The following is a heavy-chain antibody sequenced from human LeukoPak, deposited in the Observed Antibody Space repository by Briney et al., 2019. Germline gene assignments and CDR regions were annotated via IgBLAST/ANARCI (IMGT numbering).Heavy chain of an antibody. V-gene: IGHV4-59*08. Sequence: SETLSLTCTISGGSISSYYWSWIRQPPGKGLEWIGYIYYSGSTNYNPSLKSRVTISVDTSKNQFSLKLSSVTAADTAVYYCARSYYYDSSGYSEPYYFYICGEGTLVTVSS. CDR1: GGSISSYY. CDR3: ARSYYYDSSGYSEPYYFYI. J-gene: IGHJ4*02. CDR2: IYYSGST. D-gene: IGHD3-22*01.